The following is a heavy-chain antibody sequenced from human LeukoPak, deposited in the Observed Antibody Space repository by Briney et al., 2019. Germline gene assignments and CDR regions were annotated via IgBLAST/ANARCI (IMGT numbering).Heavy chain of an antibody. J-gene: IGHJ4*02. CDR2: IIAILGIA. CDR1: RGTSSCYA. CDR3: ARAKAVARTGSAY. V-gene: IGHV1-69*04. D-gene: IGHD6-19*01. Sequence: SVHVSCKASRGTSSCYAIGWLGPAPGQGLDWMGRIIAILGIANSAQKFQGRVTITADKTTSTANMELSSTRSEDTAVYYCARAKAVARTGSAYWRQGTLVTVYS.